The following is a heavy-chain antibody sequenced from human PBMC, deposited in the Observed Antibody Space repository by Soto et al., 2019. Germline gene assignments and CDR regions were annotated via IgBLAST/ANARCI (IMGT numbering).Heavy chain of an antibody. D-gene: IGHD3-10*01. CDR2: IYYSGST. V-gene: IGHV4-31*03. J-gene: IGHJ5*02. Sequence: QVQLQESGPGLVKPSQTLSLTCTVSGGSISSGGYYWSWIRQHPGKGLEWIGYIYYSGSTYYNPAVKNRGTITIETSKNQFTLKMSSVTSADKAVYCCVSYVLGSYLGGWFDPWGQGTLVTVSS. CDR1: GGSISSGGYY. CDR3: VSYVLGSYLGGWFDP.